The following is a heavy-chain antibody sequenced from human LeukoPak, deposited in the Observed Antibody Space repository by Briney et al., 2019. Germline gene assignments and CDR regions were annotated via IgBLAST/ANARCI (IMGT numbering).Heavy chain of an antibody. Sequence: GGALRLSCAASGFTFGTYGMNWVRQAPGKGLEWVSAINDDAKNTFYADSVKGRFTISRDNSKNTLYLQMSSLTVEDTAIYYCAKRVPYGSSAVYFDSWGQGTLVNVSS. D-gene: IGHD6-6*01. CDR2: INDDAKNT. CDR3: AKRVPYGSSAVYFDS. J-gene: IGHJ4*02. V-gene: IGHV3-23*01. CDR1: GFTFGTYG.